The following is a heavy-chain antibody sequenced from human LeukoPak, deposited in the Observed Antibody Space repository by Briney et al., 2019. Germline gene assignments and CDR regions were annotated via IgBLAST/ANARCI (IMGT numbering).Heavy chain of an antibody. CDR1: GGSISSSNW. CDR2: IYHSGST. V-gene: IGHV4-4*02. J-gene: IGHJ4*02. D-gene: IGHD3-16*01. CDR3: ARGGSLWAGPYYLDY. Sequence: SETLSLTCAVSGGSISSSNWWSWVRQPPGKGLEWIGEIYHSGSTNYNPSLKSRVTISVDTSKSQFSLKLSSVIAADTAVYYCARGGSLWAGPYYLDYWGQGTLVTVSS.